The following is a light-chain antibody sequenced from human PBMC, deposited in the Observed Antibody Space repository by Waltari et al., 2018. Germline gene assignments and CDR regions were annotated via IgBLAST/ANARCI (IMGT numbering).Light chain of an antibody. Sequence: DIQMTQSPSPLSASVGDRVTITCRASQVISIYLAWYQQKPGKVPKLLIYAASTLQSGVPSRFSGSGSGTDFTLTISSLQPEDVATYYCQNYNSVPLTFGGGTKVEIK. V-gene: IGKV1-27*01. CDR3: QNYNSVPLT. CDR2: AAS. CDR1: QVISIY. J-gene: IGKJ4*01.